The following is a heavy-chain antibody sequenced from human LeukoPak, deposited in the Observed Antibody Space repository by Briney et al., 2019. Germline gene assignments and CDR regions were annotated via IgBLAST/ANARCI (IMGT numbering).Heavy chain of an antibody. J-gene: IGHJ3*02. CDR2: IYHSGST. CDR1: GGSISSYY. D-gene: IGHD3-22*01. V-gene: IGHV4-59*12. Sequence: PSETLSLTCTVSGGSISSYYWSWIRQPPGKGLEWIGYIYHSGSTYYNPSLKSRVTISVDRSKNQFSLKLSSVTAADTAVYYCARDYYDSSGYYHDAFDIWGQGTMVTVSS. CDR3: ARDYYDSSGYYHDAFDI.